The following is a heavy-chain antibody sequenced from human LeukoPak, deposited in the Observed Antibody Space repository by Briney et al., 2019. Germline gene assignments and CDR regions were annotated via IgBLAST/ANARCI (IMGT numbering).Heavy chain of an antibody. Sequence: ASETLSLTCTVSGGSISSSSYYWGWIRQPPGKGLEWIGSIYYSGSTYYNPSLKSRVTISVDTSKNQFSLKLSSVTAADTAVYYCASLPGPAAIYTPIVWGQGTLVTVSS. J-gene: IGHJ4*02. CDR2: IYYSGST. CDR1: GGSISSSSYY. CDR3: ASLPGPAAIYTPIV. D-gene: IGHD2-2*01. V-gene: IGHV4-39*01.